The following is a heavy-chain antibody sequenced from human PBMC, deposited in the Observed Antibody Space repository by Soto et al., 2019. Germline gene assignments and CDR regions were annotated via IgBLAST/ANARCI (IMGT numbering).Heavy chain of an antibody. J-gene: IGHJ4*02. D-gene: IGHD6-13*01. Sequence: PGGSLRLSCAASGFTFSRYAMSWVRQAPGKGLEWVSGISGSGGSTYYADSVRGRFTISRDNSKNTLYLQMNSLRAEDTAVYYCAKDLDSSSWLQRLVPDYFDYWGQGTLVTVSS. V-gene: IGHV3-23*01. CDR1: GFTFSRYA. CDR3: AKDLDSSSWLQRLVPDYFDY. CDR2: ISGSGGST.